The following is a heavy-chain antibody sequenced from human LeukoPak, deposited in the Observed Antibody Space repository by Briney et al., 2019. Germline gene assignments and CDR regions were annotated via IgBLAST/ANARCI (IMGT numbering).Heavy chain of an antibody. D-gene: IGHD6-13*01. Sequence: ASVKVFCKASGYTFTTYGISWVRQAPGQGPEGMGWISTYSGNTHYAQELQGRVTLTTDTSTSTAYMDLRSLRSDDTAVYYCARDGRGHWDTRIWYLGNWFDPWGQGTLVTVSS. J-gene: IGHJ5*02. V-gene: IGHV1-18*01. CDR1: GYTFTTYG. CDR2: ISTYSGNT. CDR3: ARDGRGHWDTRIWYLGNWFDP.